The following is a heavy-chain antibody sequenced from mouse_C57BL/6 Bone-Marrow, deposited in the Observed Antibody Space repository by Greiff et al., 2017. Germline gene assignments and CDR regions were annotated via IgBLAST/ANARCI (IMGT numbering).Heavy chain of an antibody. V-gene: IGHV1-5*01. Sequence: VQLQQSGTVLARPGASVKMSCKTSGYTFTSYWMHWVKQRPGQGLEWIGAIYPGNSDTSYNQKFKGKAKLTAVTSASTAYMELSSLTNEDSAVYYCTRTRCGYYGADWYFDVWGTGTTVTVSS. J-gene: IGHJ1*03. CDR1: GYTFTSYW. CDR3: TRTRCGYYGADWYFDV. D-gene: IGHD2-3*01. CDR2: IYPGNSDT.